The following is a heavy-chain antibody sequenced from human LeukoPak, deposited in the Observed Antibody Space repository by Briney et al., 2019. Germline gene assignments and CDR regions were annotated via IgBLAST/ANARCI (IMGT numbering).Heavy chain of an antibody. CDR3: ARGVGDCSGGSCYSAYDY. V-gene: IGHV4-34*01. J-gene: IGHJ4*02. D-gene: IGHD2-15*01. Sequence: SETLSLTCAVYGGSFSGYYWSWIRQPPGKGLEWIGSIYHSGSTYYNPSLKSRVTISVDTSKNQFSLKLSSVTAADTAVYYCARGVGDCSGGSCYSAYDYWGRGTLVTVSS. CDR1: GGSFSGYY. CDR2: IYHSGST.